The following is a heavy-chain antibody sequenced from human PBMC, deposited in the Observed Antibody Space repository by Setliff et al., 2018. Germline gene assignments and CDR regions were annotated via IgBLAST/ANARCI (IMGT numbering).Heavy chain of an antibody. J-gene: IGHJ4*02. V-gene: IGHV3-7*01. CDR1: GFTFGSYW. D-gene: IGHD3-10*01. Sequence: PGGSLRLSCAASGFTFGSYWMTWVRQAPEKGLEWVANIHQDGSERHYVDSVKGRFTISRDNAKNSLFLQMNILEVEDTAVYYCVRDWASGDDHWGQGTLVTVSS. CDR3: VRDWASGDDH. CDR2: IHQDGSER.